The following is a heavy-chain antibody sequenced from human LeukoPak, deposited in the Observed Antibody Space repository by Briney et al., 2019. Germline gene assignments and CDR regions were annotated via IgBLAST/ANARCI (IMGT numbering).Heavy chain of an antibody. V-gene: IGHV5-51*01. CDR2: IYPGDSDT. J-gene: IGHJ4*02. D-gene: IGHD6-13*01. CDR1: GCSFTSYW. CDR3: SRGYSNSWYNAY. Sequence: GESLQISCKGSGCSFTSYWIGWVRRMPGKGVEGMGIIYPGDSDTRYNPSFQGQVTISADKSITTAYLQWSSLKASDTAMYYCSRGYSNSWYNAYWGQGTLVTVSS.